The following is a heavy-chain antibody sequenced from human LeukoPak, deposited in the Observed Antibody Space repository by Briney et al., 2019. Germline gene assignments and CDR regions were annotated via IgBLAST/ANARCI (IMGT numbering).Heavy chain of an antibody. Sequence: SETLSLTCTVSGGSISSYYWSWIRLPPGKGLEWIGYLSKSGNTNYSPSLKSRVTIFGDTSKNQFFLKLSSVTAADTAMYYCARGRYVNSFYAFNIWGQGTLGNVSS. V-gene: IGHV4-59*01. CDR2: LSKSGNT. CDR3: ARGRYVNSFYAFNI. J-gene: IGHJ3*02. CDR1: GGSISSYY. D-gene: IGHD3-9*01.